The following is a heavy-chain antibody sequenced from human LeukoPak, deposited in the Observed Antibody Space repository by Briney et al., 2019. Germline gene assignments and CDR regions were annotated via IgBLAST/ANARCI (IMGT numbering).Heavy chain of an antibody. CDR2: FAPHAGET. V-gene: IGHV1-24*01. J-gene: IGHJ4*02. D-gene: IGHD1-26*01. Sequence: GPVKVSCTVSGYTLSPLSVHCVRDAPGDRLEWMGGFAPHAGETIYAQKCQGRVTMTEDTSTDTAYMERSSLRSEDTAVYYCATDLSGSYSYFDYWGQGTLVTVSS. CDR1: GYTLSPLS. CDR3: ATDLSGSYSYFDY.